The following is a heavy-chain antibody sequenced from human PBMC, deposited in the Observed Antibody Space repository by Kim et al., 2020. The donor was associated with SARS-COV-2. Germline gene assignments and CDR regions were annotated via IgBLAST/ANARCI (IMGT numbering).Heavy chain of an antibody. D-gene: IGHD3-3*02. J-gene: IGHJ5*02. CDR3: VRDAALIIDTNVEWFDP. CDR1: GYTFIDYN. CDR2: INPNTGDT. V-gene: IGHV1-2*06. Sequence: ASVKVSCKASGYTFIDYNIHWVRQAPGRGLEWMGRINPNTGDTNYAQNFRGRVTMTRDTSISTAYMDLGSLRSDDTAVFYCVRDAALIIDTNVEWFDPWGQGNLVTVSS.